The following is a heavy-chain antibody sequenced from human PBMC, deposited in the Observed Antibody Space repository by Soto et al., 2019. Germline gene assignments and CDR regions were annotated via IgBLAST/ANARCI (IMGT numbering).Heavy chain of an antibody. CDR3: ARGRELELPGAYDI. CDR2: MSYGGST. Sequence: QVQLQESGPGLVRPSETLSLTCTVSGDSVKSGAYYWTWLRQSPGKGLEWIGYMSYGGSTNYNTSLKSRVTITGDTSKKHFSLNLRSVTAADTAVYYCARGRELELPGAYDIWGQGTKVTVSS. V-gene: IGHV4-61*03. CDR1: GDSVKSGAYY. D-gene: IGHD1-1*01. J-gene: IGHJ3*02.